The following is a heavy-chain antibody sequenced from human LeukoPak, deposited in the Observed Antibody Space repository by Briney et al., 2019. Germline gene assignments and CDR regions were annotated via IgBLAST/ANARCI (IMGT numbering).Heavy chain of an antibody. D-gene: IGHD3-22*01. CDR1: GFTFSSYG. Sequence: GGSLRLSCAASGFTFSSYGMHWVRQAPGKGLEWVAFIRYDGSNKYYADSVKGRFTISRDNSKNTLCLQMNSLRAEDTAVYYCAKPPTYYYDSSGLDYWGQGTLVTVSS. CDR3: AKPPTYYYDSSGLDY. J-gene: IGHJ4*02. CDR2: IRYDGSNK. V-gene: IGHV3-30*02.